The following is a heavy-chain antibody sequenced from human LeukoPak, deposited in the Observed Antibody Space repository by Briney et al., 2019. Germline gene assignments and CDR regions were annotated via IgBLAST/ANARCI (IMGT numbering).Heavy chain of an antibody. CDR3: ARGAVLRSFDP. CDR1: GFTFSSYW. D-gene: IGHD5/OR15-5a*01. Sequence: PGGSLRLSCAASGFTFSSYWMHWVRQAPGKGLVWVLRINSDGSSTSYADSVKGRFTISRDNAKNTLYLQMNSLRAEDTVVYYCARGAVLRSFDPWGQGTLVTVSS. CDR2: INSDGSST. V-gene: IGHV3-74*01. J-gene: IGHJ5*02.